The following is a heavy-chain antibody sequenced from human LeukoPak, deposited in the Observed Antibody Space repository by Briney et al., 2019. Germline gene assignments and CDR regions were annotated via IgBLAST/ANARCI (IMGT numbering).Heavy chain of an antibody. CDR1: GFTFSNYG. CDR3: AKGVVAATNAAYYGMDV. J-gene: IGHJ6*02. D-gene: IGHD2-15*01. Sequence: GRSLRLSCAASGFTFSNYGMHWCRQAPGKGLEWVAVISYDESDKYYADSVKGRFTIFRDNSKNTLYLQMNSLRPEDTAVYYCAKGVVAATNAAYYGMDVWGQGATVTVSS. CDR2: ISYDESDK. V-gene: IGHV3-30*18.